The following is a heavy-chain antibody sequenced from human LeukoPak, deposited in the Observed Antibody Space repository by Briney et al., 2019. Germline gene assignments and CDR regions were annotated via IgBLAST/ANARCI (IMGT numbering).Heavy chain of an antibody. J-gene: IGHJ4*02. Sequence: GASVKVSRKASGGTFSSYAISWVRQAPGQGLEWMGGIIPIFGTANYAQKFQGRVTITADESTSTAYMELSSLRSEDTAVYYCAREKPGYRYFDYWGQGTLVTVSS. CDR1: GGTFSSYA. V-gene: IGHV1-69*13. CDR3: AREKPGYRYFDY. CDR2: IIPIFGTA. D-gene: IGHD6-13*01.